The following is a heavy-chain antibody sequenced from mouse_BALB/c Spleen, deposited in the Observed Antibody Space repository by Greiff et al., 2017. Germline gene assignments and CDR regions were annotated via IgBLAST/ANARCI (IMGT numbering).Heavy chain of an antibody. J-gene: IGHJ3*01. CDR1: GFSLTSYG. V-gene: IGHV2-9*02. D-gene: IGHD2-1*01. CDR2: IWAGGST. Sequence: VQVVESGPGLVAPSQSLSITCTVSGFSLTSYGVHWVRQPPGKGLEWLGVIWAGGSTNYNSALMSRLSISKDHSKSQVFLKMNSLQTDDTAMYYCARDGPYGNYVGWFAYWGQGTLVTVSA. CDR3: ARDGPYGNYVGWFAY.